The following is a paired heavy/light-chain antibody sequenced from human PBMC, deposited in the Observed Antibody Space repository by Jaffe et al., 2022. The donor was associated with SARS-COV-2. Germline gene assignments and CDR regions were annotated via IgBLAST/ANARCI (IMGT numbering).Light chain of an antibody. J-gene: IGKJ5*01. CDR3: HQYSSSPFI. CDR2: GAS. CDR1: QSVSSTY. V-gene: IGKV3-20*01. Sequence: EIVLTQSPGTLSLSPGERATLSCRASQSVSSTYLAWYQRKPGQAPRLVIYGASNRATGIPDRFSGSGSGTDFTLTISRLEPEDFAVYYCHQYSSSPFIFGQGTRLEIK.
Heavy chain of an antibody. CDR1: GFTFSSYA. CDR2: ISYSGDGT. J-gene: IGHJ4*02. CDR3: VKGLLGYCSGASCYPLDH. Sequence: EVQLLESGGGLVQPGGSLRLSCAASGFTFSSYAMGWVRLAPGKGLEWVSVISYSGDGTDYADSVKGRFTISRDNSKNTLYLQMNSLRAEDTALYYCVKGLLGYCSGASCYPLDHWGQGTLVTVSS. D-gene: IGHD2-15*01. V-gene: IGHV3-23*01.